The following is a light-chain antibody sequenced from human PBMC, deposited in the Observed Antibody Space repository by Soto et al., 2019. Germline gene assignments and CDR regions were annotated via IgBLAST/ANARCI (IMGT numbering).Light chain of an antibody. J-gene: IGKJ2*01. Sequence: DIQMTQSPSSLSASVGDRVTITCRASQRISSYLNWYQQKPRKAPELLIYAASSLQSGVPSRFSGSGSGTDFTLTISSLQPEDFATDYCQQSYSIPFTFGQGTSLEIK. CDR3: QQSYSIPFT. CDR2: AAS. V-gene: IGKV1-39*01. CDR1: QRISSY.